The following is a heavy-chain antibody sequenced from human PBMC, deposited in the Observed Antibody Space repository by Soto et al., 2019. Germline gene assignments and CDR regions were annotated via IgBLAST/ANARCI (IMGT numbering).Heavy chain of an antibody. CDR1: GGSVSSGSYY. CDR3: ARNYCGGDCPPGY. CDR2: IYYSGST. V-gene: IGHV4-61*01. J-gene: IGHJ4*02. D-gene: IGHD2-21*02. Sequence: QVQLQESGPGLVKPSETLSLTCTVSGGSVSSGSYYWSWIRQPPGKGLEWIGYIYYSGSTNYNPSLKSRVTISVDTSKNQFSLKLSSVTAADTAVYYCARNYCGGDCPPGYWGQGTLVTVSS.